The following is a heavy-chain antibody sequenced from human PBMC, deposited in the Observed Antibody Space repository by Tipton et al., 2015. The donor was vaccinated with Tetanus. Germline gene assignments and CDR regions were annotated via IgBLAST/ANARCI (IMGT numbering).Heavy chain of an antibody. D-gene: IGHD4-23*01. CDR2: ISDNGGTT. J-gene: IGHJ4*02. Sequence: GSLRLSCAASGFTFSDYAMNWVRQAPGKGLELISFISDNGGTTYVVESVKDRFSISRDNSKNTLYLQMNSLSVEDTAVYYCAKYGSMSAWNNWLDDWGQGTLVTVSS. V-gene: IGHV3-23*01. CDR1: GFTFSDYA. CDR3: AKYGSMSAWNNWLDD.